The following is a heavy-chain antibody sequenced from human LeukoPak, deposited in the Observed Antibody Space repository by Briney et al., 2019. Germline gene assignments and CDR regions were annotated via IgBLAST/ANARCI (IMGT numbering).Heavy chain of an antibody. CDR1: GFTFSNAW. J-gene: IGHJ3*02. V-gene: IGHV3-15*01. CDR3: TTDKGMATIRRVGVDDAFDI. D-gene: IGHD5-24*01. Sequence: GGSLRLSCAASGFTFSNAWMSWVRQAPGKGLEWVGRIKSKTDGGTTDYAAPVKGRFTISRDDSKNTLYLQMNSLKTEDTAVYYCTTDKGMATIRRVGVDDAFDILGQGTMVTVSS. CDR2: IKSKTDGGTT.